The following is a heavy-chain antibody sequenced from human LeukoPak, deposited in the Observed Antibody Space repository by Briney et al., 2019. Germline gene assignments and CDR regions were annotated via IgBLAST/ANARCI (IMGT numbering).Heavy chain of an antibody. CDR3: AKATGYSSGWAAFDI. CDR1: GFTFDDYA. V-gene: IGHV3-9*03. Sequence: GGSLRLSCAASGFTFDDYAMHWVRQAPGKGLEWVSGISWNSGNIGYADSVKGRFTISRDNAKNSLYLQMNSLRAEDMALYYCAKATGYSSGWAAFDIWGQGTMVTVSP. D-gene: IGHD6-19*01. J-gene: IGHJ3*02. CDR2: ISWNSGNI.